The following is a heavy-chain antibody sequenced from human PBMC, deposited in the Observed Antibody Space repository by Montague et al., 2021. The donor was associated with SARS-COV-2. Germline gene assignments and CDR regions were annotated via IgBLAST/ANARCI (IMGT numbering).Heavy chain of an antibody. Sequence: SETLSLTCTVSGGSISSSIYYWGWIRQPPGKGLEWIGSIYYSGITYYNPSLKSRVTISVDTSKNQCSLKLSSVTAADTAVYYCARHPLEYCSSTSCYVGWGQGTLVTVSS. V-gene: IGHV4-39*01. J-gene: IGHJ4*02. D-gene: IGHD2-2*01. CDR2: IYYSGIT. CDR3: ARHPLEYCSSTSCYVG. CDR1: GGSISSSIYY.